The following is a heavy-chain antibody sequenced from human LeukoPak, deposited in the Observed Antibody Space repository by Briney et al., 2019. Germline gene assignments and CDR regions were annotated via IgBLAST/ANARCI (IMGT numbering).Heavy chain of an antibody. CDR3: ARDNGNIDAFDI. J-gene: IGHJ3*02. V-gene: IGHV3-30*19. CDR2: ISYDGSNK. CDR1: GFTFSSYG. D-gene: IGHD4-23*01. Sequence: GGSLRLSCAASGFTFSSYGMHWVRQAPGKGLEWVAVISYDGSNKYYADSVKGRFTISRDNSKNTLYLQMNSLRAEDTAVYYCARDNGNIDAFDIWGQGTMVTVSS.